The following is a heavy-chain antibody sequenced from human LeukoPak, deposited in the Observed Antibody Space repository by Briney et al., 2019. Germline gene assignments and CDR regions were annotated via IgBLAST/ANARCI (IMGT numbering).Heavy chain of an antibody. CDR2: IIPIFGIA. V-gene: IGHV1-69*04. J-gene: IGHJ6*02. Sequence: SVKVSCKASGGTFSSYAISWVRQAPGQGLEWMGRIIPIFGIANYAQKFQGRVTITADKSTSTAYMELSSLRSEDTAVYYCATTPTVTLYYYYGMDVWGQGTTVTVSS. CDR3: ATTPTVTLYYYYGMDV. D-gene: IGHD4-11*01. CDR1: GGTFSSYA.